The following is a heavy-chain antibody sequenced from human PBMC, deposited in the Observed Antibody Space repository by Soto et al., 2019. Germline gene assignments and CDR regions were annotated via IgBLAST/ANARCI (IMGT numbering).Heavy chain of an antibody. V-gene: IGHV4-31*03. CDR1: GGSISSGGYY. CDR3: ASAPYSSSWYYFDY. Sequence: PSETLSLTCTVSGGSISSGGYYWSWIRQHPGKGLEWIGYIYYSGSTYYNPSLKGRVTISVDTSKNQFSLKLSSVTAADTAVYYCASAPYSSSWYYFDYWGQGTLVTVSS. CDR2: IYYSGST. D-gene: IGHD6-13*01. J-gene: IGHJ4*02.